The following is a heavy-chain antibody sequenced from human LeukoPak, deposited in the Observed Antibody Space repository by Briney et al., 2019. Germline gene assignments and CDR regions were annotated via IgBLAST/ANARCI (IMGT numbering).Heavy chain of an antibody. CDR1: GFTFSSYA. J-gene: IGHJ4*02. V-gene: IGHV3-30*04. CDR2: ISYDGSNK. D-gene: IGHD6-19*01. CDR3: ARGKGYTSGWYDYFDY. Sequence: GGSLRLSCAASGFTFSSYAMHWVRQAPGKGLEWVAVISYDGSNKYYADSVKGRFTISRDNSKNTLYLQMNSLRAEDTAVYYCARGKGYTSGWYDYFDYWGQETLVTVPS.